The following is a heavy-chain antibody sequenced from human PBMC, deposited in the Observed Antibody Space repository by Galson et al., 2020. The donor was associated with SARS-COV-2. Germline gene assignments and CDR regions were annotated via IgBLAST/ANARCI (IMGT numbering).Heavy chain of an antibody. CDR3: ARDRDSGAAAKRLDY. D-gene: IGHD6-13*01. J-gene: IGHJ4*02. V-gene: IGHV4-30-4*01. CDR1: GGSISSGDNY. CDR2: IYYSGST. Sequence: ASETLSLTCTVSGGSISSGDNYWSWIRQPPGKGLEWIGYIYYSGSTYYNPSLKSRVTISVDTSKNQFSLKLSSVTAADTAVYYCARDRDSGAAAKRLDYGGQGTLVTVSS.